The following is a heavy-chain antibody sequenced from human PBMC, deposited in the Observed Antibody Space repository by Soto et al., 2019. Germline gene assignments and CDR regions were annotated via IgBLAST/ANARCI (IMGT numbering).Heavy chain of an antibody. CDR1: GYTLTELS. Sequence: GASVKVSCKVSGYTLTELSMHWVRQAPGKGLEWMGGFDPEDGETIYAQKLQGRVTMTEDTSTDTAYMELSSLRSEDTAVYYCATGYCSGGSCPVSMDVWGKGTTVTVSS. CDR2: FDPEDGET. V-gene: IGHV1-24*01. J-gene: IGHJ6*04. CDR3: ATGYCSGGSCPVSMDV. D-gene: IGHD2-15*01.